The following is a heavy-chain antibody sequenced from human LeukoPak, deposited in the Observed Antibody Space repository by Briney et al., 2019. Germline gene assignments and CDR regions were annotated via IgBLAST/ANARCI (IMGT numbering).Heavy chain of an antibody. J-gene: IGHJ4*02. CDR2: ISSSSSYI. CDR1: GFTFSSYS. V-gene: IGHV3-21*01. Sequence: GGSLRLSCAASGFTFSSYSMNWVRQAPGKGLEWVSSISSSSSYIYYADSVKGRFTISRDNAKSSLYLQMNSLRAEDTAVYYCARQRGSGCLDYWGQGTLVTVSS. CDR3: ARQRGSGCLDY. D-gene: IGHD6-19*01.